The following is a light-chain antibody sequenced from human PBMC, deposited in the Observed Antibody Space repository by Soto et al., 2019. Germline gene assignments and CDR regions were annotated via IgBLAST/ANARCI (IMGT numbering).Light chain of an antibody. Sequence: QSALTQPPSVSGSPGQSVTISCTGTSSDVGGYNRVSWYQQPPGTAPKLVIYEVIHRPSGVPARFSGSKSGNTASLTISGLQAEDEADYYCYSYTSSSTYVFGTGTQLTVL. CDR1: SSDVGGYNR. CDR2: EVI. V-gene: IGLV2-18*02. J-gene: IGLJ1*01. CDR3: YSYTSSSTYV.